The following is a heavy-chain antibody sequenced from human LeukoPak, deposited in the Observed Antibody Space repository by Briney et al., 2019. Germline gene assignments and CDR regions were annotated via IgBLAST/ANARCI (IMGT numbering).Heavy chain of an antibody. V-gene: IGHV1-2*02. CDR1: GYTSTDYY. Sequence: ASVKVSCKASGYTSTDYYIHWVRQAPGQGLEWMGWVNPNSGGTSYAQKFQGRVTMTRDTSINTVFMELSSLRSNDTAIYYCARERLSPGKGFDYWGQGTLVTVSS. CDR3: ARERLSPGKGFDY. CDR2: VNPNSGGT. J-gene: IGHJ4*02. D-gene: IGHD4-23*01.